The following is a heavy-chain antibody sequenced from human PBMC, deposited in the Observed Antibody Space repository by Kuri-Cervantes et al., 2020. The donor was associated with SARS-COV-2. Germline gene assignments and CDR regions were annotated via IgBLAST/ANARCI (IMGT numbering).Heavy chain of an antibody. Sequence: ASVKVSCKASGYTFTSYAMHWVRQAPGQRLEWMGWINAGNGNTKYSQKFQGRVTITRDTSASTAYMELSSLRSEDTAVYYCARSLIVGATTPYNWFDPWGQGTLVTVSS. CDR1: GYTFTSYA. D-gene: IGHD1-26*01. CDR3: ARSLIVGATTPYNWFDP. J-gene: IGHJ5*02. V-gene: IGHV1-3*01. CDR2: INAGNGNT.